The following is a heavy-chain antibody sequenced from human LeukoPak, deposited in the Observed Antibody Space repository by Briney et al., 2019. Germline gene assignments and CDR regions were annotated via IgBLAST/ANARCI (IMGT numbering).Heavy chain of an antibody. J-gene: IGHJ4*02. V-gene: IGHV1-3*01. CDR1: GYTFTSYA. CDR2: INAGNGNT. CDR3: ARDRLAAAGTLSY. D-gene: IGHD6-13*01. Sequence: ASVKVSCKASGYTFTSYAMHWVRQAPGQRLEWMGWINAGNGNTKYSQKFQGRVTITADESTSTAYMELSSLRSEDTAVYYCARDRLAAAGTLSYWGQGTLVTVSS.